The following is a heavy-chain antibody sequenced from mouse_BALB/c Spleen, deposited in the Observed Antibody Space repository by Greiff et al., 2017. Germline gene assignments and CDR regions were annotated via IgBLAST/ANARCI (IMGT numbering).Heavy chain of an antibody. D-gene: IGHD2-1*01. CDR3: ARDYYGNYSYAMDY. CDR2: IWAGGST. CDR1: GFSLTSYG. Sequence: VKLVESGPGLVAPSQSLSITCTVSGFSLTSYGVHWVRQPPGKGLEWLGVIWAGGSTNYNSALMSRLSISKDNSKSQVFLKMNSLQTDDTAMYYCARDYYGNYSYAMDYWGQGTSVTVSS. V-gene: IGHV2-9*02. J-gene: IGHJ4*01.